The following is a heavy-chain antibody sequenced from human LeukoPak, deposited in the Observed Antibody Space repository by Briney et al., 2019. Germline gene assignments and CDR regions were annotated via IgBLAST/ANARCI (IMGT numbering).Heavy chain of an antibody. Sequence: PGGSLRLSCAASGFTVSSNYMSWVRQPPGKGLEWIGEIYHSGSTNYNPSLKSRVTISVDTSKNQFSLKLSSVTAADTAVYYCARQFYYGSGKGFDPWGQGTLVTVSS. CDR3: ARQFYYGSGKGFDP. J-gene: IGHJ5*02. D-gene: IGHD3-10*01. CDR1: GFTVSSNY. CDR2: IYHSGST. V-gene: IGHV4-4*02.